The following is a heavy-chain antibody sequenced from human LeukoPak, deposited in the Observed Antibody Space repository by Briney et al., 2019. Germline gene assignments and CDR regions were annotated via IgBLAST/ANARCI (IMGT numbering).Heavy chain of an antibody. CDR2: IYYSGST. Sequence: SETLSLTCTVSGGSISSYYWSWIRQPPGKGLEWIGYIYYSGSTNYNPSLKSRVTISVDTSKNQFSLKLSSVTAADTAVYYCARFATTAFDPWGQGTLVTVSS. J-gene: IGHJ5*02. D-gene: IGHD4-17*01. CDR1: GGSISSYY. CDR3: ARFATTAFDP. V-gene: IGHV4-59*01.